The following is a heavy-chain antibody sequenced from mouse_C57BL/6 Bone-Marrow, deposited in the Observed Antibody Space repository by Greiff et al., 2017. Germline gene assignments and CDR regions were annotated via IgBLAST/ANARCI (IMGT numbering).Heavy chain of an antibody. Sequence: EVQLVESGGGLVQPGGSLKLSCAASGFTFSDYGMAWVRQAPRKGPEWVAFISNLAYSIYYADTVTGRFTISRENAKNTLYLEMSSLRSEDTAMYYCASSSGPFAYWGQGTLVTVSA. V-gene: IGHV5-15*01. CDR3: ASSSGPFAY. CDR2: ISNLAYSI. D-gene: IGHD3-2*02. CDR1: GFTFSDYG. J-gene: IGHJ3*01.